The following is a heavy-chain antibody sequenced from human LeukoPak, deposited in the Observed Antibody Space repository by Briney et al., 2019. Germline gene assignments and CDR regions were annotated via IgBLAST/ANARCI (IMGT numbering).Heavy chain of an antibody. V-gene: IGHV4-59*06. CDR2: IYYSGST. D-gene: IGHD3-10*01. Sequence: PSETLSLTCTVSGGSISSYYWSWIRQHPGKGLEWIGYIYYSGSTYYNPSLKSRVTISVDTSKNQFSLKLSSVTAADTAVYYCARRSYGSGSYFDYWGQGTLVTVSS. J-gene: IGHJ4*02. CDR1: GGSISSYY. CDR3: ARRSYGSGSYFDY.